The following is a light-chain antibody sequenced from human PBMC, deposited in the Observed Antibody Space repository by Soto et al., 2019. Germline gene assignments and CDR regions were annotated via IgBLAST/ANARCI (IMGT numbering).Light chain of an antibody. V-gene: IGLV1-40*01. CDR3: QSYDSSLTTFV. CDR2: GDN. Sequence: QSVGTQPPSLSGAPGQRVAISCTGSSSNIGAEYDVHWYQQLPGTAPKRLIYGDNNRPSGVPDRFSGSKSGTSASLAITGLQPEDEADYYCQSYDSSLTTFVFGTGTKVTVL. J-gene: IGLJ1*01. CDR1: SSNIGAEYD.